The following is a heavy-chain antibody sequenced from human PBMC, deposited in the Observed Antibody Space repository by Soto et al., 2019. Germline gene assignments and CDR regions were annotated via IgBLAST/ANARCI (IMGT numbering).Heavy chain of an antibody. Sequence: EVQLVESGGGVLRPGGSLRLSCAASGFTFDDYGMSWARQAPGKGLEWVSGVNWNGGSTGYADSVKGRFTISRDNATNSLYLQMNSLRAVDTAFYYCVRGPSLNFDYWGQGTLVTVSS. D-gene: IGHD1-26*01. J-gene: IGHJ4*02. V-gene: IGHV3-20*04. CDR2: VNWNGGST. CDR1: GFTFDDYG. CDR3: VRGPSLNFDY.